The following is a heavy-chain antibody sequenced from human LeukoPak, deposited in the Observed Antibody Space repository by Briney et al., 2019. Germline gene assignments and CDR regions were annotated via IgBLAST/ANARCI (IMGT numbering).Heavy chain of an antibody. CDR1: SASISSYY. Sequence: PSETLSLTCTVSSASISSYYWSWIRQPPGKGLEWIGCIYYSGSTNYNPSLKSRVTISEDTSKNQFSLKLSSVTAADTAVYYCARVYGYNLYYFDYWGQGTLVTVSS. CDR2: IYYSGST. V-gene: IGHV4-59*01. J-gene: IGHJ4*02. CDR3: ARVYGYNLYYFDY. D-gene: IGHD5-24*01.